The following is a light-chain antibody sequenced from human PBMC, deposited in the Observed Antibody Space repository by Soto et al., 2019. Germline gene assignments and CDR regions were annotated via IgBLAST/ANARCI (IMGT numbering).Light chain of an antibody. CDR3: HQYGSSGT. Sequence: EMVSMQFPGPLSLSPGERSTLSCRASQSVSNNYLAWYQQKPGQAPRLLIYGASNRATGIPDRFSGSGSGTDFTLTSSRLEPEDFAVYYCHQYGSSGTFGQGTKVDIK. J-gene: IGKJ1*01. CDR2: GAS. CDR1: QSVSNNY. V-gene: IGKV3-20*01.